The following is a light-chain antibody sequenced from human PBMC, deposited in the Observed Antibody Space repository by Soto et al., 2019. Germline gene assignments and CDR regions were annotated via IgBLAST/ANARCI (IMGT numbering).Light chain of an antibody. CDR3: QQNTYWPLT. Sequence: EIVMTQSPATLSVSPGERATLSCRASQNVYSDLAWYQQRPGQAPRLLIYSASTRATGVPARFSGSGSGTQFTLTISSLQSEDSAIYYCQQNTYWPLTLGQGTKVEVK. J-gene: IGKJ1*01. CDR1: QNVYSD. V-gene: IGKV3-15*01. CDR2: SAS.